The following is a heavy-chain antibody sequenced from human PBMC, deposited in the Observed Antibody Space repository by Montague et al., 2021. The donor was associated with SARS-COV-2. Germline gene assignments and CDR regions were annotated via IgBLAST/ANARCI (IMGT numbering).Heavy chain of an antibody. CDR2: IHHGGST. D-gene: IGHD2-15*01. Sequence: SDTLSLTCAVHSGSFSTYSWTWIRQHPGKRLEWIGEIHHGGSTNYNPSLKSRVTISSDTSKNQFSLKLTSVAAADTAVYYWTRLGDGVVASPILGGGPYCSYKCMDLWGKGTPVTVSS. V-gene: IGHV4-34*01. CDR3: TRLGDGVVASPILGGGPYCSYKCMDL. CDR1: SGSFSTYS. J-gene: IGHJ6*03.